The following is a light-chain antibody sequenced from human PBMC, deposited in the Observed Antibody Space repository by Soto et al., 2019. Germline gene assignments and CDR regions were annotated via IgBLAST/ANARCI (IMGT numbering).Light chain of an antibody. CDR2: LGS. CDR3: MQSLQAPWT. CDR1: QSLLHSNGYNF. Sequence: DIVMTQSPLSLPVTPGEPASISCRSSQSLLHSNGYNFLDWYLQKPGQSPHLLIYLGSNRASGVPDRFSGSGSSTDFTLKISRVEAEDVGIYYCMQSLQAPWTFGQGTKVEIK. V-gene: IGKV2-28*01. J-gene: IGKJ1*01.